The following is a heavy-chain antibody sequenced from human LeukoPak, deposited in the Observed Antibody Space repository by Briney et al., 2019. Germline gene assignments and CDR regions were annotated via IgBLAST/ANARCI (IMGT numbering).Heavy chain of an antibody. CDR3: ARDRCSGGNCYSDY. J-gene: IGHJ4*02. Sequence: KSSETLSLTCTVSGGSISSYYWNWIRQPPGKGLEWIGYIHYSGSTNYNPSLKSRVTISVDTSKDQFSLRLSSVTAADTAVYYCARDRCSGGNCYSDYWGQGTLVTVSS. D-gene: IGHD2-15*01. CDR1: GGSISSYY. V-gene: IGHV4-59*01. CDR2: IHYSGST.